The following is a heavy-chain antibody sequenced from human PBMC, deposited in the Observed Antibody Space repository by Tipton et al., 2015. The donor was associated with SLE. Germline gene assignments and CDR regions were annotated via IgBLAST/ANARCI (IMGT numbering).Heavy chain of an antibody. V-gene: IGHV4-59*01. D-gene: IGHD6-19*01. CDR2: IYYSGST. Sequence: TLSLTCTVSGGSISSYYWSWIRQPPGKGLEWIGYIYYSGSTNYNPSLKSRVTISVDTSKNQFSLKLSSVTAADTAVYYCARVDSSGWHDYYYMDVWGKGTTVTVSS. J-gene: IGHJ6*03. CDR3: ARVDSSGWHDYYYMDV. CDR1: GGSISSYY.